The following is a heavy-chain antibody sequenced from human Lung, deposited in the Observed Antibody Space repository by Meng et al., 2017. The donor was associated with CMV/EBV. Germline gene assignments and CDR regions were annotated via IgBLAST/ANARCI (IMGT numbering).Heavy chain of an antibody. J-gene: IGHJ4*02. D-gene: IGHD3-22*01. V-gene: IGHV3-64*02. CDR3: ARRSIDYYDSSGYYGLFDY. CDR1: FSRYA. Sequence: FSRYAMHWVCQAPGKGLEYVSAISSNEGSTYYADSVKGRFTISRDNSKNTLYLQMGSMRAEDMAVYYCARRSIDYYDSSGYYGLFDYWGQGTLVTVSS. CDR2: ISSNEGST.